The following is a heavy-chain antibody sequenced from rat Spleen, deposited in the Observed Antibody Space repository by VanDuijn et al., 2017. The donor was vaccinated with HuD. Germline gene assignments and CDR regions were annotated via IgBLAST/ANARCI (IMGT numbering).Heavy chain of an antibody. J-gene: IGHJ3*01. CDR2: ISYDGSST. V-gene: IGHV5-7*01. D-gene: IGHD1-11*01. CDR1: GFTFSDFF. CDR3: AIHGGLRNWFDS. Sequence: EVQLVESGGGLVQPGRSLKLSCAASGFTFSDFFMAWVRQAPTKGLEWVASISYDGSSTYYRDSVKGRFTVSRDDANNTHYLQMDSLRSEDTATYYCAIHGGLRNWFDSWGQGTLVTVSS.